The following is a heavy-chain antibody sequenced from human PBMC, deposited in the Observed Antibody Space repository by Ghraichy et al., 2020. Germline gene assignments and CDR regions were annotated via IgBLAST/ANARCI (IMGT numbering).Heavy chain of an antibody. J-gene: IGHJ6*02. D-gene: IGHD5-12*01. CDR2: IYSGGST. CDR3: ARVGGDSGYAGI. CDR1: GFTVSSNY. Sequence: GSLNISCAASGFTVSSNYMSWVRQAPGKGLEWVSVIYSGGSTYYADSVKGRFTISRDNSKNTLYLQMNSLRAEDTAVYYCARVGGDSGYAGIWGQGTTVTVSS. V-gene: IGHV3-53*01.